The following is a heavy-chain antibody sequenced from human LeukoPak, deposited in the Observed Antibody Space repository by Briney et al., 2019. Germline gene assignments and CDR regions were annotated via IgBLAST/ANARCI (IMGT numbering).Heavy chain of an antibody. CDR2: IKQDGSEK. CDR3: ATSGYSVY. CDR1: GFTFRKYW. J-gene: IGHJ4*02. V-gene: IGHV3-7*01. D-gene: IGHD3-22*01. Sequence: GGSLRLSCTASGFTFRKYWLHWVRQAPGKGLEWVANIKQDGSEKYYVDSVKGRFTISRDNAKNSLYLQMNSLRAEDTAVYYCATSGYSVYWGQGTLVTVSS.